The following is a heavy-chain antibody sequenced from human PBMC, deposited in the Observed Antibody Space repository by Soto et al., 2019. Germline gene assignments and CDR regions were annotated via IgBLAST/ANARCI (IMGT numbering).Heavy chain of an antibody. CDR3: ARDREDGYNYVPFDY. D-gene: IGHD5-12*01. CDR1: GGSISSYY. J-gene: IGHJ4*02. V-gene: IGHV4-59*01. CDR2: IYYSGST. Sequence: PSATLSLTCTVSGGSISSYYWSWIRQPPGKGLEWIGYIYYSGSTNYNPSLKSRVTISVDTSKNQFSLKLSSVTAADTAVYYCARDREDGYNYVPFDYWGQGTLVTVSS.